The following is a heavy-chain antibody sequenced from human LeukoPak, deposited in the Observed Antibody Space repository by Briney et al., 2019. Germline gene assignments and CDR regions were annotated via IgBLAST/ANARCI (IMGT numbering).Heavy chain of an antibody. J-gene: IGHJ4*02. CDR2: INHSGST. D-gene: IGHD6-6*01. V-gene: IGHV4-34*01. CDR3: ARRGSIAARPFDY. CDR1: GGSFSGYY. Sequence: PSETLSLTCAVYGGSFSGYYWSWIRQPPGKGLEWIGEINHSGSTNYNPSLKSRVTISVDTSKNQFSLKLSSATAADTAVYYCARRGSIAARPFDYWGQGTLVTVSS.